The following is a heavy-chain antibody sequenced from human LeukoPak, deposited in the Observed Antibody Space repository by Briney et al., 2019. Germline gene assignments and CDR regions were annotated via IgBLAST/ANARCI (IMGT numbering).Heavy chain of an antibody. V-gene: IGHV4-61*02. CDR2: VYTTGNT. J-gene: IGHJ5*01. D-gene: IGHD3-22*01. CDR3: ARDRSYYSDTGADS. CDR1: GGSINRGTHY. Sequence: PSETLSLTCSVSGGSINRGTHYWSWIRQPAGKGLEWIGRVYTTGNTNYNPSLWSRVTISVDTSKNQFSLRLSSVTAADTAVYYCARDRSYYSDTGADSWGQGIVVIVSS.